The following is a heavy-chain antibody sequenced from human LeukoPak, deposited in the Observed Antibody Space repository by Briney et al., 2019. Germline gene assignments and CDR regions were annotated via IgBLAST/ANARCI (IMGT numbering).Heavy chain of an antibody. CDR1: GFTFDDYA. CDR2: INWNSGNI. D-gene: IGHD6-13*01. V-gene: IGHV3-9*01. J-gene: IGHJ4*02. Sequence: PGGSLRLSCAASGFTFDDYAMHWVRQIPGKGLEWVSGINWNSGNIVYADSVKGRFTISRDNAKNSLYLQMNSLRAEDTAVYYCARDLTPEYSSNWPEGDYWGQGTLVTVSS. CDR3: ARDLTPEYSSNWPEGDY.